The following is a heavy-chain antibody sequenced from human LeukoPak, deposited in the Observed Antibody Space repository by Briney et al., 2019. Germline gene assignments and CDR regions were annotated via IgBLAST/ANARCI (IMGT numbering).Heavy chain of an antibody. CDR3: AKVRGLLDY. CDR2: ISGSGGST. V-gene: IGHV3-23*01. D-gene: IGHD3-10*01. J-gene: IGHJ4*02. CDR1: GFTFSIYA. Sequence: GGSLRLSCAASGFTFSIYAMSWVRQAPGKGLEWVSAISGSGGSTYYADSVKGRFTISRDNSKNTLYLQMNSLRAEDTAAYYRAKVRGLLDYWGQGTLVTVSS.